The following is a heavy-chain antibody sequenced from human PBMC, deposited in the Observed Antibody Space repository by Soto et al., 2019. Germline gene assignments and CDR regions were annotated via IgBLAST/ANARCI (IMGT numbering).Heavy chain of an antibody. CDR1: GYSISSSNW. CDR3: ARMGSGSANAFDI. V-gene: IGHV4-28*01. J-gene: IGHJ3*02. CDR2: IYYTGST. Sequence: PSETLSLTCAVSGYSISSSNWWGWIRQPPGNGLEWIGYIYYTGSTYYNPSLKSRVTMSVDTSKNQFSLKLRSVTSVDTAVFYCARMGSGSANAFDIWGRGTMVTVSS. D-gene: IGHD1-26*01.